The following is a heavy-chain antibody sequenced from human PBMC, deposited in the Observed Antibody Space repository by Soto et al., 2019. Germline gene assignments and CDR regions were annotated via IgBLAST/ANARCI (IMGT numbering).Heavy chain of an antibody. V-gene: IGHV3-13*04. CDR3: ARGQEVGAHFFDS. Sequence: GALRLSCEASGFTFSKFDMHWVRQPTGKGLEWVSTIGISGDTYYAVSVKGRFTISRDNAKNSLSLQMNSLRAGDTALYFCARGQEVGAHFFDSWGQGTQVTVSS. CDR1: GFTFSKFD. J-gene: IGHJ4*02. D-gene: IGHD2-15*01. CDR2: IGISGDT.